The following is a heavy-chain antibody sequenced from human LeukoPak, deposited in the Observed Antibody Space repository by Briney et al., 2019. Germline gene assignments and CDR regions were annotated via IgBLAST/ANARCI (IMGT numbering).Heavy chain of an antibody. D-gene: IGHD4-11*01. CDR2: MSYDGTSK. CDR3: ASELRDRNYDFEY. J-gene: IGHJ4*02. Sequence: GGSLRLSCAASGFTFSSYAMHWVRQAPGKGLEWVAVMSYDGTSKYYADSVRGRFTISRDNSKNTLYLQINSLISEDTAVYYCASELRDRNYDFEYWGQGTLVTVSS. CDR1: GFTFSSYA. V-gene: IGHV3-30-3*01.